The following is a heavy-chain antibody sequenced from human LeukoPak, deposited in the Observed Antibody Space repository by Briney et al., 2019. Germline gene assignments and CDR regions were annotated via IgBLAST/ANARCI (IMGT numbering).Heavy chain of an antibody. CDR3: AKDRSSWYANWFDP. D-gene: IGHD6-13*01. V-gene: IGHV3-23*01. Sequence: PAGSLRLSCAASGFTFSSYAMSWVRQAPGKGLEWVSAISGSGGSTYYADSVKGRFTISRDNSKNTLYLQMNSLRAEDTAVYYCAKDRSSWYANWFDPWGQGTLVTVSS. J-gene: IGHJ5*02. CDR1: GFTFSSYA. CDR2: ISGSGGST.